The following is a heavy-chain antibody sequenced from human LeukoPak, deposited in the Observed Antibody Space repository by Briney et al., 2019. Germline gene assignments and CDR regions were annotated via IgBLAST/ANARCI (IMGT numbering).Heavy chain of an antibody. CDR3: ARDVY. CDR2: INQDGSEK. CDR1: GFTVSSYY. V-gene: IGHV3-7*01. J-gene: IGHJ4*02. Sequence: GGSLRLSCAASGFTVSSYYMSWVSQAPGKGLEWVANINQDGSEKYYVDSVKGRFTISRDHAKNSLFLQMSSLRAEDTAVYYCARDVYWGQGTLVTVSS.